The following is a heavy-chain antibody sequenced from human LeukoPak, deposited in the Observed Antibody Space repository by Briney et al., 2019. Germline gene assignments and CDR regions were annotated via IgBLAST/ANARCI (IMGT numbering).Heavy chain of an antibody. V-gene: IGHV1-18*01. CDR2: ISARNGNI. Sequence: ASVKVSCKASGYTFTSFGISWLRQAPGQGLEWMGWISARNGNINYAQKFQGRVTMTTDTSTSTAYMELRSLRSDDTAVYYCARDAIVSTTWSDYWGQGTLVTVSS. J-gene: IGHJ4*02. CDR1: GYTFTSFG. CDR3: ARDAIVSTTWSDY. D-gene: IGHD3-22*01.